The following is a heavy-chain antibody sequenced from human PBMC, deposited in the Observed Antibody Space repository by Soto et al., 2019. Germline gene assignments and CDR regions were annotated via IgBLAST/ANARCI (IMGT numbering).Heavy chain of an antibody. V-gene: IGHV4-31*03. CDR3: ARVAVSNGDYGL. Sequence: SETLSLTCTVSGGSISSGGYYWSWIRQHPGKGLEWIGYIYYSGSTYYNPSLKSRVTISVDTSKNQFSLKLSSVTAADTAVYYCARVAVSNGDYGLWGQGTLVTVSS. D-gene: IGHD4-17*01. CDR1: GGSISSGGYY. CDR2: IYYSGST. J-gene: IGHJ4*02.